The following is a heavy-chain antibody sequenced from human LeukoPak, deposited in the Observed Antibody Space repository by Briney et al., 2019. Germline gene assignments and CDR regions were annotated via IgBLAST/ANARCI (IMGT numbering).Heavy chain of an antibody. V-gene: IGHV3-30*03. J-gene: IGHJ4*02. CDR1: GFSFGYFG. D-gene: IGHD6-13*01. CDR2: ISVDGDNK. Sequence: PGGSLRLSCAASGFSFGYFGMHWVRQAPGKGLEWVTIISVDGDNKHSADPVKGRFSISRDNSKATLFLEMHSLRPEDTAVYYCARAGGAAFDLWGLGTLVTVSS. CDR3: ARAGGAAFDL.